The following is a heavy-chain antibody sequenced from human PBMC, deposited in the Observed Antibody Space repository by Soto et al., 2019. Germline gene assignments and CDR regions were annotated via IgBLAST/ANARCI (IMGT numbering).Heavy chain of an antibody. V-gene: IGHV3-21*01. CDR3: AREGRWLPLDY. Sequence: GGSLRLSCAASGFTFSSYSMNWVRQAPGKGLEWVSSISSSSSYLYYADSVKGRFTISRDNSKNSLYLQMNRLRAEDTAVYYCAREGRWLPLDYWGQGTLVTVSS. CDR2: ISSSSSYL. J-gene: IGHJ4*02. D-gene: IGHD5-12*01. CDR1: GFTFSSYS.